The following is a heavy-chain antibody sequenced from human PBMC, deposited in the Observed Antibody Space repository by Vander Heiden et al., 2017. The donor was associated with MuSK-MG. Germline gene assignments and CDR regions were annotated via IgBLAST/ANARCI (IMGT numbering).Heavy chain of an antibody. CDR1: GGSVSSYY. D-gene: IGHD3-10*01. Sequence: QVQLQESGPGLVKPSETLSLTCTVSGGSVSSYYRSWIRQPPGRGLEWIGYIDYTGNTNYNPSLKSRVTISVDTSKIQFSLKLSSVTAADTAVYYCAGLYGSGSYSTPWGQGTLVTVAS. V-gene: IGHV4-59*02. CDR3: AGLYGSGSYSTP. CDR2: IDYTGNT. J-gene: IGHJ5*02.